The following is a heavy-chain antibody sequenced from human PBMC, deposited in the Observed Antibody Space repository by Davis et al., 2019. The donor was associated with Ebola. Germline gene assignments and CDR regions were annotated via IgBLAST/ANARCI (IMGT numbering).Heavy chain of an antibody. Sequence: PGGSLRLSCAASGFTFSSYAMHWVRQAPGKGLEWVAVISYDGSNKYYADSVKGRFTISRDNSKNTLYLQMNSLRAEDTAVYYCARDRGDYGRYGMDVWGRGTTVTVSS. V-gene: IGHV3-30*14. D-gene: IGHD4-17*01. J-gene: IGHJ6*02. CDR3: ARDRGDYGRYGMDV. CDR1: GFTFSSYA. CDR2: ISYDGSNK.